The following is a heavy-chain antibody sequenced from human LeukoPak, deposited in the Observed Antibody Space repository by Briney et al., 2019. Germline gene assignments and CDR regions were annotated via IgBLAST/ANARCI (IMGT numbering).Heavy chain of an antibody. CDR2: IIPILGIA. CDR3: ARIPFDSSGYFKN. V-gene: IGHV1-69*04. CDR1: GGTISSYA. J-gene: IGHJ4*02. D-gene: IGHD3-22*01. Sequence: SVKVSCKASGGTISSYAISWVRQAPGQGLEWMGRIIPILGIANYAQKFQGRVTITADKSTSTAYMELSSLRSEDTAVYYCARIPFDSSGYFKNWGQGTLVTVSS.